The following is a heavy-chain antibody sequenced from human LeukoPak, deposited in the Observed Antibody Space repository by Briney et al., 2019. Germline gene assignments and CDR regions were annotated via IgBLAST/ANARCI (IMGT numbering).Heavy chain of an antibody. CDR1: GFTFSSYS. V-gene: IGHV3-21*01. CDR2: ISSSSSYI. D-gene: IGHD2-15*01. CDR3: ARVPNIVGGSGMDV. J-gene: IGHJ6*04. Sequence: GGSLRLSCAASGFTFSSYSMNWVRQAPGKGLEWVSSISSSSSYIYYADSVKGRFTLSRDNAKNSLYLQMNSLRAEDTAVYYCARVPNIVGGSGMDVWGKGTTVTVSS.